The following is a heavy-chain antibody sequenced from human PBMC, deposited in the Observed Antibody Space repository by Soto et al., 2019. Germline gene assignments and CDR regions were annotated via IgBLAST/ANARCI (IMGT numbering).Heavy chain of an antibody. D-gene: IGHD6-6*01. Sequence: TSETLSLTCAVSGGSISSSNWWSWVRQPPGKGLEWIGEIYHSGRTNYNPSLKSRVTISVDKSKNQFSLNLSSVTAADTAVYYCASGGYSSSSMYYYYGMDVWGQGTTVTVSS. J-gene: IGHJ6*02. CDR1: GGSISSSNW. CDR3: ASGGYSSSSMYYYYGMDV. CDR2: IYHSGRT. V-gene: IGHV4-4*02.